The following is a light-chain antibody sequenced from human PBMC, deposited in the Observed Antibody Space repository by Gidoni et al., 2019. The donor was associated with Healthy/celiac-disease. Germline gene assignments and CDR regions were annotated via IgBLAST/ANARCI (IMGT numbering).Light chain of an antibody. CDR3: QQYYSTPYT. CDR1: QSVLYSSNNKNY. Sequence: DIVMTQSPDSLAVSLGERATINCKSSQSVLYSSNNKNYLAWYQQKPGQPPKLLIYWASTRESGVSDRVSVSASGTDFTLTISSLQAEDVAVYYCQQYYSTPYTFGQGTKLEIK. V-gene: IGKV4-1*01. J-gene: IGKJ2*01. CDR2: WAS.